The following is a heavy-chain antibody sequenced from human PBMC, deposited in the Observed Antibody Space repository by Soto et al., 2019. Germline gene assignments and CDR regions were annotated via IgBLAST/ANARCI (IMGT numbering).Heavy chain of an antibody. D-gene: IGHD3-10*01. J-gene: IGHJ4*01. CDR3: ARVAIGSYYFEY. CDR2: INPDGSTT. V-gene: IGHV3-74*01. Sequence: EVQLVESGGGLVQPGGSLRLSCAASGFTFSSYWMHWVRQAPGKGLVWVSRINPDGSTTSYADSVKGRFTISRDSAKDTLYLQMNSLRAEDTAVYYCARVAIGSYYFEYWSHGTLVTVSS. CDR1: GFTFSSYW.